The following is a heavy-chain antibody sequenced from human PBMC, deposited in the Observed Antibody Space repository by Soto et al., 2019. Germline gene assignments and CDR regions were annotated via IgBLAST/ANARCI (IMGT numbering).Heavy chain of an antibody. V-gene: IGHV5-51*01. D-gene: IGHD3-9*01. Sequence: GESLKISCKGSGYSFTSYWIGWVRQMPGKGLEWMGIIYPGDSDTRYSPSFQGQVTISADKSISTAYLQWSSLKASDTAMYYCARDRYDILTGIPYYLDYWGQGTLVTVSS. CDR1: GYSFTSYW. CDR3: ARDRYDILTGIPYYLDY. J-gene: IGHJ4*02. CDR2: IYPGDSDT.